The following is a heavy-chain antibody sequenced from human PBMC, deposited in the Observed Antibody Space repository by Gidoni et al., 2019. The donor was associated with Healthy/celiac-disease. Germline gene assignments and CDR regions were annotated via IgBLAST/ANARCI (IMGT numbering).Heavy chain of an antibody. D-gene: IGHD3-22*01. V-gene: IGHV4-31*03. CDR1: GGSISSGGYY. J-gene: IGHJ3*02. Sequence: QVQLQESGPGLVKPSQTLSLTCTFSGGSISSGGYYWSWIRQHPGKGLEWIGYIYYSGSTYYNPSLKSRVTISVDTSKNQFSLKLSSVTAADTAVYYCARGYYYDSSGYPSGGHAFDIWGQGTMVTVSS. CDR2: IYYSGST. CDR3: ARGYYYDSSGYPSGGHAFDI.